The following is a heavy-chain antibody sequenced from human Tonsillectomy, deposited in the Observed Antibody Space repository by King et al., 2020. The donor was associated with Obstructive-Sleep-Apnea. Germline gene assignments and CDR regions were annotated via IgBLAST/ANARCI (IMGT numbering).Heavy chain of an antibody. D-gene: IGHD3-9*01. CDR3: ARDGRYFDWSNWIDP. CDR1: GYTFTTYP. J-gene: IGHJ5*02. V-gene: IGHV7-4-1*02. CDR2: INTNTGNP. Sequence: VQLVESGSELKKPGASVKLSCKASGYTFTTYPMNWVRQAPGQGLEWMGWINTNTGNPTYAQGFTGRFVFSLDTSVSTAYLQISSLKAEDTAVYYCARDGRYFDWSNWIDPWGQGTLVTVSS.